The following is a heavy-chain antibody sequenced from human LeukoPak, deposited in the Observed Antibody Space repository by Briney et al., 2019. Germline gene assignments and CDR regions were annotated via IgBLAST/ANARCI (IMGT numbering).Heavy chain of an antibody. CDR2: IKQDGSEK. J-gene: IGHJ4*02. V-gene: IGHV3-7*01. CDR1: GFTFSSYW. D-gene: IGHD1-26*01. Sequence: GGSLRLSCAASGFTFSSYWMSWVRQAPGKGLEWVANIKQDGSEKYYVDPVKGRFTISRDNAKNSVYLQMNSLRAEDTAVYYCARDLFSGSYYEDFWGQGTLVTVSS. CDR3: ARDLFSGSYYEDF.